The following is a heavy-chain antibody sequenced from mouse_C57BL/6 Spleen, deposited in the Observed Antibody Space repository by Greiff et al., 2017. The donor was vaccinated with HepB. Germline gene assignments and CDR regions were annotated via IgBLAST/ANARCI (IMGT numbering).Heavy chain of an antibody. CDR2: IDPSDSYT. D-gene: IGHD3-2*02. V-gene: IGHV1-69*01. Sequence: QVQLQQPGAELVMPGASVKLSCKASGYTFTSYWMHWVKQRPGQGLEWIGEIDPSDSYTNYNQKFKGKSTLTVDKSSSTAYMQLSSLTSEDSAVYYCARGETQATFAYWGQGTLLTVSA. CDR1: GYTFTSYW. CDR3: ARGETQATFAY. J-gene: IGHJ3*01.